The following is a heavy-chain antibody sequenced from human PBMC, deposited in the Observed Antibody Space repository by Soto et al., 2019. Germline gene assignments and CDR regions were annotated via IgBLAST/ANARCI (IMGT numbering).Heavy chain of an antibody. CDR2: INPSGGST. J-gene: IGHJ4*02. CDR1: GYTFTSYY. D-gene: IGHD6-19*01. Sequence: GASVKVSCKASGYTFTSYYMHWVRQAPGQGLEWMGIINPSGGSTSYAQKFQGRVTISRDNSKNTLYLQMNSLRAEDTAVYYCAKDQGAVAGTTGIDYWGQGTLVTVSS. V-gene: IGHV1-46*01. CDR3: AKDQGAVAGTTGIDY.